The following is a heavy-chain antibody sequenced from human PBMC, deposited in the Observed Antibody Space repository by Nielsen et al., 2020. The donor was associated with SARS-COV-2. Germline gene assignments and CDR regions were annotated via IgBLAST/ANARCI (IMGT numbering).Heavy chain of an antibody. CDR2: LSGSGGST. CDR3: AREAAAAAG. J-gene: IGHJ4*02. CDR1: GFTFSSYA. D-gene: IGHD6-13*01. Sequence: GESLKISCAASGFTFSSYAMSWVRQAPGKGLEWVSALSGSGGSTNYADSVKGRFTISRDNAKNSLYLQMNSLRAEDTAVYYCAREAAAAAGWGQGTLVTVSS. V-gene: IGHV3-23*01.